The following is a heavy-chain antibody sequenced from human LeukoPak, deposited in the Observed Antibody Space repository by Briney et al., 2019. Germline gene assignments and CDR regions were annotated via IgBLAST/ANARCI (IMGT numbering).Heavy chain of an antibody. D-gene: IGHD6-19*01. CDR3: ARGGSGWYGNWFDP. Sequence: PSETLSLTCAVYGGSFSGYYWSWIRQPPGKGLEWIGEINHSGSTNYNPSLRSRVTISVDTSKNQFSLKLSSVTAADTAVYYCARGGSGWYGNWFDPWGQGTLVTVSS. J-gene: IGHJ5*02. CDR1: GGSFSGYY. V-gene: IGHV4-34*01. CDR2: INHSGST.